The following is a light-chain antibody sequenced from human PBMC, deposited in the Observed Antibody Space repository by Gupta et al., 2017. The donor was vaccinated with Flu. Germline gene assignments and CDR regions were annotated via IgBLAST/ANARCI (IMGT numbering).Light chain of an antibody. CDR2: WAS. CDR1: QSVLYSSNNKNY. CDR3: QQYEITPPYT. Sequence: DIVMTQSPDSLAVSLGERATINCKSSQSVLYSSNNKNYLAWYQQKPGQPPKLLIYWASTRESGVPDRFSGSGYGTDFTLTISSRQAEDVAVYYCQQYEITPPYTFGQGTKLEIK. V-gene: IGKV4-1*01. J-gene: IGKJ2*01.